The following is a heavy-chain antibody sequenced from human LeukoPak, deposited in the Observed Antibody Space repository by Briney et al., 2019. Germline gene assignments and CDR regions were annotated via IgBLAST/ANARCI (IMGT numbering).Heavy chain of an antibody. Sequence: GASVKVSCKASGYTFTSYGMSWVRQAPGQGLEWMGWINTNTGNPTYAQGFTGRFVFSLDTSVSTAYLQISSLKAEDTAVYYCARDHSYYDFWSGYYWTPDYYYYMDVWGKGTTVTVSS. CDR3: ARDHSYYDFWSGYYWTPDYYYYMDV. CDR2: INTNTGNP. J-gene: IGHJ6*03. D-gene: IGHD3-3*01. CDR1: GYTFTSYG. V-gene: IGHV7-4-1*02.